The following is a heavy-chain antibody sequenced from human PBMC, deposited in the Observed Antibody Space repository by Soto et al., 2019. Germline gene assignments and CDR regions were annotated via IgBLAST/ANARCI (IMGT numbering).Heavy chain of an antibody. CDR2: INQDGSEK. V-gene: IGHV3-7*01. CDR3: ARGLRVQLERRLLHYYGMDV. Sequence: GGSLRLSCAIFESTVSRDWMNWVRQAPGKGLEWVAHINQDGSEKYYVDSVKGRFTISRDNAKKSLYLQMNSLRAEDTAVYYCARGLRVQLERRLLHYYGMDVWGQGTTVT. D-gene: IGHD1-1*01. CDR1: ESTVSRDW. J-gene: IGHJ6*02.